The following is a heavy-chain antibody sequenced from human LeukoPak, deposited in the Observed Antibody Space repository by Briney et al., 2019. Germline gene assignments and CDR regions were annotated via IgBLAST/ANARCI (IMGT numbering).Heavy chain of an antibody. Sequence: PGGSLRLSCAASGFTVSSNYMSWVRQAPGKGLEWVSVIYSGGSTYYADSVKGRFTISRDNSKNTLYLQMNSLRAEDTAVYYCARDRWRGCFVNWGQGTLVTVSS. CDR3: ARDRWRGCFVN. J-gene: IGHJ4*02. V-gene: IGHV3-66*02. CDR2: IYSGGST. CDR1: GFTVSSNY. D-gene: IGHD3-3*01.